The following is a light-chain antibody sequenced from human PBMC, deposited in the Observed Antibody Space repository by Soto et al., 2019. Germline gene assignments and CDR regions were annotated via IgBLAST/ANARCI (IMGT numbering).Light chain of an antibody. Sequence: QSVLTQPPSASGSPGQSVTISCTGTSSDVGGYNYVSWYQQHPGKAPKLMIYEVSKRPSGVPDRLSGSKSGNMASLTVSGLQVEDEADYYCASYTGSDTLVFGGGTKLTVL. J-gene: IGLJ2*01. CDR1: SSDVGGYNY. V-gene: IGLV2-8*01. CDR2: EVS. CDR3: ASYTGSDTLV.